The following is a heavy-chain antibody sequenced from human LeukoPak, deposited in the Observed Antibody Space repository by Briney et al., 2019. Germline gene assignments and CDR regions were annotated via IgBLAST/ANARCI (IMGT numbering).Heavy chain of an antibody. V-gene: IGHV4-39*07. CDR2: INHSGSA. D-gene: IGHD4-17*01. CDR1: GGSISSGGYY. CDR3: ARGQGTVTTH. Sequence: PSETLSLTCTVSGGSISSGGYYWTWIRQPPGKGLEWIGEINHSGSANYNPSLKSRVTISLDTSKNQFSLKLSSVTAADTAVYYCARGQGTVTTHWGQGTLVTVSS. J-gene: IGHJ4*02.